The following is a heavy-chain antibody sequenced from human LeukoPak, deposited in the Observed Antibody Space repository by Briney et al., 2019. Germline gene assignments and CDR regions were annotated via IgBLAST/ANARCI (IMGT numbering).Heavy chain of an antibody. CDR1: GGSFSGYY. Sequence: PSETLSLICAVYGGSFSGYYWSWIRQPPGKGLEWIGEINHSGSTNYNPSLKSRVTISVDTSKNQFSLKLSSVTAADTAVYYCARVEVYSSSWDGEQYFQHWGQGTLVTVSS. V-gene: IGHV4-34*01. J-gene: IGHJ1*01. CDR2: INHSGST. D-gene: IGHD6-13*01. CDR3: ARVEVYSSSWDGEQYFQH.